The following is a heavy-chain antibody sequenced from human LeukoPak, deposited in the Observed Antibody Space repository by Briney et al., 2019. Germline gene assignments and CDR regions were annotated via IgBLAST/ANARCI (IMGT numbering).Heavy chain of an antibody. CDR1: GYTFTSYD. CDR3: ARGRGVYYYYMDV. D-gene: IGHD3-10*01. J-gene: IGHJ6*03. V-gene: IGHV1-2*02. Sequence: ASVKVSCKASGYTFTSYDINWVRQAPGQGLEWMGWINPNSGGTNYAQKFQGRVTMTRDTSISTAYMELSRLRSDDTAVYYCARGRGVYYYYMDVWGKGTTVTVSS. CDR2: INPNSGGT.